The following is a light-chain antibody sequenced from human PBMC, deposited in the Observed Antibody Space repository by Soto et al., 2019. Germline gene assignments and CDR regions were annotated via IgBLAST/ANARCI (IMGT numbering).Light chain of an antibody. CDR2: AES. J-gene: IGKJ2*02. CDR1: QAIATY. Sequence: DIQLTQSPSFLSASVGDRVTITCRASQAIATYLAWYQQRPGKAPDLLIYAESVFQYGVPARFSGSGSGTEFTLTINRLQPEDFATYYCQQLHSYPRTFGQGTKLELK. V-gene: IGKV1-9*01. CDR3: QQLHSYPRT.